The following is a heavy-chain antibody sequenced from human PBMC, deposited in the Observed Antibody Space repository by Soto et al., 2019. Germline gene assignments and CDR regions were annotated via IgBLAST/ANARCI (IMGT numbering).Heavy chain of an antibody. V-gene: IGHV1-2*04. CDR1: GYTFTDYF. CDR3: ARPPGYISDWYYFDL. D-gene: IGHD3-9*01. CDR2: INPNSGGT. Sequence: ASVKVSCKASGYTFTDYFMHWVRQAPGHGLEWMGRINPNSGGTKYAQNFQGWVTMTRDTSISTAYMELSSLMSEDTAVYYCARPPGYISDWYYFDLWGQGTQVTVSS. J-gene: IGHJ4*02.